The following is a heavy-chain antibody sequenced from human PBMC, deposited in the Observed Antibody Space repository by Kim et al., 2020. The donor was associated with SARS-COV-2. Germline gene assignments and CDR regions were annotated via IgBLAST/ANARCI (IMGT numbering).Heavy chain of an antibody. D-gene: IGHD5-18*01. CDR2: IIPILGIA. V-gene: IGHV1-69*04. Sequence: SVKVSCKASGGTFSSYAISWVRQAPGQGLEWMGRIIPILGIATYAQKFQGRVTITADKSTSTAYMELSSLRSEDTAVYYCARGGSRDTAMVHYYYYGMDVWGQGTTVTVSS. CDR3: ARGGSRDTAMVHYYYYGMDV. CDR1: GGTFSSYA. J-gene: IGHJ6*02.